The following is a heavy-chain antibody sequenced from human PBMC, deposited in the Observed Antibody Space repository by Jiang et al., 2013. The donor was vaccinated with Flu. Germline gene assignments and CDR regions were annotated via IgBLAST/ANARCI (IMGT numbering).Heavy chain of an antibody. J-gene: IGHJ6*02. V-gene: IGHV4-61*02. CDR2: LHHWDRP. CDR3: ARDPRGDGMDV. Sequence: SISSVSYYWRLDPAAARKGLEWIGRYLHHWDRPTTTLPLNSRVTISADTSKNQFSLKPSSVTAADTAVYYCARDPRGDGMDVWGQGTTVTVSS. D-gene: IGHD5-24*01. CDR1: SISSVSYY.